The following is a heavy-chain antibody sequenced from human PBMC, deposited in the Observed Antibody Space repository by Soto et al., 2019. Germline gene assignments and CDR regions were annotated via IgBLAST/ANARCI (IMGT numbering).Heavy chain of an antibody. CDR3: ARGGGYSYHLYGLDV. V-gene: IGHV4-34*01. J-gene: IGHJ6*02. Sequence: SETLSLTCAVYGGYFNGYYWIWIRQPPGTGLEWMGEVEHKGNTNYDPSLSSRLTISLDTSKHQFSLKLTSVTAADTAVYYCARGGGYSYHLYGLDVWGQGTTVTVSS. CDR2: VEHKGNT. D-gene: IGHD5-18*01. CDR1: GGYFNGYY.